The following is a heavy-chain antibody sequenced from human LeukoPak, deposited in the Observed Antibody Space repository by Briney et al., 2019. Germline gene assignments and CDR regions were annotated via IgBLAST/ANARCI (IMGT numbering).Heavy chain of an antibody. J-gene: IGHJ5*02. CDR3: AGLSLWGSSSWLNWFDP. CDR1: GGSISSSSYY. Sequence: PSETLSLTCTVSGGSISSSSYYWGWIRQPPGKGLEWIGSIYYSGSTYYNPSLKSQVTITVDTSKNQFSLKLSSVTAADTAVYYCAGLSLWGSSSWLNWFDPWGQGTLVTVSS. V-gene: IGHV4-39*01. CDR2: IYYSGST. D-gene: IGHD6-13*01.